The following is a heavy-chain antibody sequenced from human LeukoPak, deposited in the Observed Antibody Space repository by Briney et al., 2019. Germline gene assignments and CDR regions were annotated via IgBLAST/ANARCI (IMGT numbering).Heavy chain of an antibody. CDR1: GYSFTTYG. J-gene: IGHJ4*02. D-gene: IGHD6-13*01. Sequence: ASVKVSCKASGYSFTTYGITWVRQAPGQGLEWVGWISPYNGNTKNAQKVQGRVTMTTDTPTTTAYMELRSLRYDDTAVYYCARGAAVGPADWWGQVTLVTVSS. CDR2: ISPYNGNT. CDR3: ARGAAVGPADW. V-gene: IGHV1-18*01.